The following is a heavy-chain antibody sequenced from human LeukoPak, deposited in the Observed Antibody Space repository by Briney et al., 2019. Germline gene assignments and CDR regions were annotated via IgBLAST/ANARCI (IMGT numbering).Heavy chain of an antibody. Sequence: SETLSLTCTVSGGSISSHYWSWIRQPPGKGLEWIGYISYVGSTNYNPSLKSRVTISVDTSKNQFSLKLSSVTAADAAVYFCARDPTTVTKGLDIWGQGTMVTVSS. V-gene: IGHV4-59*11. CDR1: GGSISSHY. J-gene: IGHJ3*02. D-gene: IGHD4-17*01. CDR2: ISYVGST. CDR3: ARDPTTVTKGLDI.